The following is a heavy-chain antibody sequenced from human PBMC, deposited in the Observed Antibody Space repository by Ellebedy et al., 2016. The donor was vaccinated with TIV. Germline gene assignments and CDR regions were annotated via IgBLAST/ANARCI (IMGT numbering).Heavy chain of an antibody. CDR3: AKDEGYCSSTSCYSYFDY. V-gene: IGHV3-23*01. Sequence: GESLKISCAASGFNFGSNAMSWVRPNPGKGLEWVSGSGSGGGTNYADSVRGRFTISRDNSKNTLYLQMNSLRAEDTAVYYCAKDEGYCSSTSCYSYFDYWGQGTLVTVSS. J-gene: IGHJ4*02. CDR2: SGSGGGT. D-gene: IGHD2-2*01. CDR1: GFNFGSNA.